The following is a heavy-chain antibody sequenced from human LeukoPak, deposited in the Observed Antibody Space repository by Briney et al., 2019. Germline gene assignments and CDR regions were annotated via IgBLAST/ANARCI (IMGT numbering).Heavy chain of an antibody. CDR3: ARDNWNYGSSMDV. V-gene: IGHV4-59*01. CDR1: GGSISSYY. D-gene: IGHD1-7*01. J-gene: IGHJ6*02. Sequence: LSETLSLTCTVSGGSISSYYWSWIRQPPGKGLEWIGYVYYSGGTNYNPSLKSRVTISVDTSKNQFSLKLSSVTAADTAVYHCARDNWNYGSSMDVWGQGTTVTVSS. CDR2: VYYSGGT.